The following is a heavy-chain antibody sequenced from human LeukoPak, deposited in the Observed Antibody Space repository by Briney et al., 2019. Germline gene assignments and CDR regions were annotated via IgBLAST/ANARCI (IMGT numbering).Heavy chain of an antibody. V-gene: IGHV3-15*01. CDR2: IKSKTDGGTT. J-gene: IGHJ4*02. CDR1: GFTFSNAW. CDR3: TTIDLRYFDAGDDY. Sequence: PGGSLRLSCAASGFTFSNAWMSWVRQAPGKGLEWVGRIKSKTDGGTTDYAAPVKGRFTISRDDSKNTLYLQMNSLKTEDTALYYCTTIDLRYFDAGDDYWGQGTLVTVSS. D-gene: IGHD3-9*01.